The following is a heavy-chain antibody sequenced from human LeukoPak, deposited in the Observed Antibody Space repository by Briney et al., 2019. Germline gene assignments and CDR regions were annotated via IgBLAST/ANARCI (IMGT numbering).Heavy chain of an antibody. CDR2: INHSGST. D-gene: IGHD3-10*01. J-gene: IGHJ5*02. CDR3: ARGSPTMVRGVFFS. CDR1: GGSFSGYY. V-gene: IGHV4-34*01. Sequence: SETLSLTCAVYGGSFSGYYWSWIRQPPGKRLEWIGEINHSGSTNYNPSLKSRVTISVDTSKNQFSLKLSSVTAADTAVYYCARGSPTMVRGVFFSWGQGTLVTVSS.